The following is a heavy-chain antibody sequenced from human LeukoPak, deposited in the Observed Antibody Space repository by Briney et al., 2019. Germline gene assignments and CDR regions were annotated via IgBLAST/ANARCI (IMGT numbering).Heavy chain of an antibody. CDR3: ARGPSHYFDY. V-gene: IGHV4-59*01. CDR2: IYYSGST. Sequence: SETLSVTCTVSGGSISSYYWSWIRQPPGKGLEWTGYIYYSGSTNYNPSLKSRVTISVDTSKNQFSLKLSSVTAADTAVYYCARGPSHYFDYWGQGTLVTVSS. J-gene: IGHJ4*02. CDR1: GGSISSYY.